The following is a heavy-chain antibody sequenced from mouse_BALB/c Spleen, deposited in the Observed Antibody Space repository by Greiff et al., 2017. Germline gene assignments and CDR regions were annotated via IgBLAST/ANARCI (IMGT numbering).Heavy chain of an antibody. J-gene: IGHJ3*01. D-gene: IGHD5-5*01. Sequence: EVQLVESGGGLVQPKGSLKLSCAASGFTFNTYAMNWVRQAPGKGLEWVARIRSKSNNYATYYADSVKDRFTISRDDSQSMLYLQMNNLKTEDTAMYYCVREGGDYRKLAWFAYWGQGTLVTVSA. CDR1: GFTFNTYA. CDR3: VREGGDYRKLAWFAY. CDR2: IRSKSNNYAT. V-gene: IGHV10-1*02.